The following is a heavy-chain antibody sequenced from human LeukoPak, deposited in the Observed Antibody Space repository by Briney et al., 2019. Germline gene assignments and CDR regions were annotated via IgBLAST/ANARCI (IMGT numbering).Heavy chain of an antibody. Sequence: GGSLGLSCAASGFTFSSYEMNWVRQAPGKGLGWLSYISTSSTTIYYADSVKGRFTISRDNAKNSLYLQMNSLRAEDTAVYYCARDKYYYDSSGGGYYFDYWGQGTLVTVSS. CDR1: GFTFSSYE. CDR2: ISTSSTTI. J-gene: IGHJ4*02. CDR3: ARDKYYYDSSGGGYYFDY. D-gene: IGHD3-22*01. V-gene: IGHV3-48*01.